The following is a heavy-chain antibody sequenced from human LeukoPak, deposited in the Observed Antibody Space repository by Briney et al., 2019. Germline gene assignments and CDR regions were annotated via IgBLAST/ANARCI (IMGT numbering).Heavy chain of an antibody. D-gene: IGHD3-9*01. Sequence: PGGSLRLSCAASGFTFSTYSVNWVRQAPGKGLEWISYIRFGGGTVVYADSVKGRFTISRDDAQNSLHLQMNSLRADDTAVYYCGRVSRATGYYYVEFWGQGTLVTVSS. J-gene: IGHJ4*02. V-gene: IGHV3-48*04. CDR3: GRVSRATGYYYVEF. CDR1: GFTFSTYS. CDR2: IRFGGGTV.